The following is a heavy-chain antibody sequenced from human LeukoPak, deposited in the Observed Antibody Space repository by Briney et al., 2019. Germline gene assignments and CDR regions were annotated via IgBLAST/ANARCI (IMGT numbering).Heavy chain of an antibody. V-gene: IGHV5-10-1*01. Sequence: GESLNISCKGSGYSFTNYWITWVRQMPGKGLEWMGRIDPSDSYTTYSPSFQGHVTISADKSTTTAYLQWSSLKASDTAMYYCARRDEAFDYWGQGTLVTVSS. CDR2: IDPSDSYT. CDR1: GYSFTNYW. J-gene: IGHJ4*02. CDR3: ARRDEAFDY.